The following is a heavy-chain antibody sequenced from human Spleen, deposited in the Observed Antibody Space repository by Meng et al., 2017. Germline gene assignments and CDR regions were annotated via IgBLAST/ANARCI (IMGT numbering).Heavy chain of an antibody. CDR1: GGSISTSDYY. J-gene: IGHJ5*02. Sequence: QPQLQESGPGLVKPSEALSLTCSVSGGSISTSDYYWGWIRQPPGKGLEWIGSIGHSGFTYYTPSLKSRVTVSIDTSKNQFFLKLTSVTAADTAVYYCVRSSGWVRTGFDPWGQGTLVTVSS. CDR3: VRSSGWVRTGFDP. D-gene: IGHD6-19*01. V-gene: IGHV4-39*01. CDR2: IGHSGFT.